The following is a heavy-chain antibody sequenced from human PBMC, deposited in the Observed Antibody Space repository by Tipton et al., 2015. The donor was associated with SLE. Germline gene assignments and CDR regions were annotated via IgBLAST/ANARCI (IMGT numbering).Heavy chain of an antibody. J-gene: IGHJ5*02. CDR1: GGSLSSGYY. Sequence: LRLSCTVSGGSLSSGYYWGWIRQPPGKGLEWIGNIYHSGSTYYNPSLKSRVTISVDTSKNQFSLKLSSVTAADTAVYYCARRLAWQLGVVGWFDPWGQGTLVTVSS. CDR2: IYHSGST. CDR3: ARRLAWQLGVVGWFDP. V-gene: IGHV4-38-2*02. D-gene: IGHD6-6*01.